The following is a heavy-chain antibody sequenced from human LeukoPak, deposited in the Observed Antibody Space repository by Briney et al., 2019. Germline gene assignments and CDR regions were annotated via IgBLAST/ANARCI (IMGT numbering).Heavy chain of an antibody. Sequence: PGGSLRLSCAASGFTFSSHWMTWVRQAPGKGLEWVANIKQDGSEKYYVDSVEGRFTISRDNAKNSLFLQMNSLRAEDTALYYCARDYTATGAMDVWGQGTTVTVS. CDR3: ARDYTATGAMDV. CDR2: IKQDGSEK. D-gene: IGHD2-21*02. J-gene: IGHJ6*02. V-gene: IGHV3-7*01. CDR1: GFTFSSHW.